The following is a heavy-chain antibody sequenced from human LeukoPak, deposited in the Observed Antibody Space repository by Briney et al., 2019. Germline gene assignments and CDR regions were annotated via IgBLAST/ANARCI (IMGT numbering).Heavy chain of an antibody. Sequence: SETLSLTCTVSGGSISSSSYYWGWIRQPPGKGLEWIGRVYYSGSTYYNPSLKSRVTIAVDTSKNQFSLKLSSVTAADTAVYYCARLDYGDYERIDAFDIWGQGTMVTVSS. V-gene: IGHV4-39*01. D-gene: IGHD4-17*01. CDR2: VYYSGST. CDR3: ARLDYGDYERIDAFDI. CDR1: GGSISSSSYY. J-gene: IGHJ3*02.